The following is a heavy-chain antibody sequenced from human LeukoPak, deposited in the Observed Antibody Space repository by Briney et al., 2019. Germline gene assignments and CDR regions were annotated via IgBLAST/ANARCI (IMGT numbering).Heavy chain of an antibody. CDR2: IKTDGSGT. Sequence: GGSLRLSCAASGFNFRDHWMDWVRQAPGKGLEWVGHIKTDGSGTYYLDSLRGRFSISRDNTNNALYLQMNSLRVEDTAVYYCVKNNGWFHLAQWGQGTLVTVPS. CDR3: VKNNGWFHLAQ. V-gene: IGHV3-7*03. D-gene: IGHD6-19*01. CDR1: GFNFRDHW. J-gene: IGHJ4*02.